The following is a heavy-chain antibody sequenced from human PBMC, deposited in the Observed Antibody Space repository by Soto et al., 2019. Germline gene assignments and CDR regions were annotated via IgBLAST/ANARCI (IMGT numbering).Heavy chain of an antibody. J-gene: IGHJ4*02. D-gene: IGHD4-17*01. CDR1: GFTFSSYS. V-gene: IGHV3-21*01. CDR3: ARDWRSDYGDYGGGY. CDR2: ISSSSSYI. Sequence: PGGSLRLSCAASGFTFSSYSMNWVRQAPGKGLEWVSSISSSSSYIYYADSVKGRFTISRDNAKNSLYLQMNSLRAEDTAVYYCARDWRSDYGDYGGGYWGQGTLVTVSS.